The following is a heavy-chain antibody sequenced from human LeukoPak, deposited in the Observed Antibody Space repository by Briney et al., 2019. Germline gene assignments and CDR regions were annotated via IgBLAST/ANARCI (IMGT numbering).Heavy chain of an antibody. D-gene: IGHD3-22*01. CDR3: ARDAGYYYDSSGYSPEAFDI. J-gene: IGHJ3*02. CDR2: ISSSSSSYI. V-gene: IGHV3-21*01. Sequence: GGSLRLSCAASGFTFSSYSMNWVRQAPGKGLEWVSSISSSSSSYIYYADSVKGRFTISRDNAKNSLYLQMNSLRAEDTAVYYCARDAGYYYDSSGYSPEAFDIWGQGTMVTVSS. CDR1: GFTFSSYS.